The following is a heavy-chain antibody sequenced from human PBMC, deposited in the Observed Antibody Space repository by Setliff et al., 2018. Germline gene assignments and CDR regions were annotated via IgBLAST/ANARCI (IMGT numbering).Heavy chain of an antibody. Sequence: GESLKISCAASGFTFSIYSMSWVRQAPGKGLEWVAPISATGGATYYADSVKGWFTIFRDNSKNSLYLQMNDLRAEDTAVYYCAKDLASWSPDRWGLGTLVTVSS. J-gene: IGHJ4*02. CDR1: GFTFSIYS. CDR3: AKDLASWSPDR. CDR2: ISATGGAT. V-gene: IGHV3-23*01. D-gene: IGHD3-3*01.